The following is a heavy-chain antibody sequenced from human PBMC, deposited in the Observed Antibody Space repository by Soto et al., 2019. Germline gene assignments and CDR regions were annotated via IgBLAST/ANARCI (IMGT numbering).Heavy chain of an antibody. CDR2: VFPGGPT. CDR3: ARTLSGFTYGSRQFYFDY. CDR1: GDPITSYF. V-gene: IGHV4-4*07. D-gene: IGHD3-10*01. J-gene: IGHJ4*02. Sequence: SETLSLTCTVSGDPITSYFWTWLRQPAGKGLEWIGHVFPGGPTSHNSSLKSRVSMSVDTSKDQFSLTLTTVTAADTAVYYCARTLSGFTYGSRQFYFDYWGQGTLVTVSS.